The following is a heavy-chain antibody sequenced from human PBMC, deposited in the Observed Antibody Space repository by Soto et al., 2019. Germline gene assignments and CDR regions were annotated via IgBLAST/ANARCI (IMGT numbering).Heavy chain of an antibody. V-gene: IGHV5-51*01. CDR2: IYPGDSDT. Sequence: PGESLKISCKGSGYSFTSYWIGWVRQMPGKGLEWMGIIYPGDSDTRYSPSFQGQVTISADKSISTAYLQWSSLKASDTAMYYCARHLGYCSSTSYSYFDYWGQGTLVTVSS. J-gene: IGHJ4*02. CDR3: ARHLGYCSSTSYSYFDY. D-gene: IGHD2-2*01. CDR1: GYSFTSYW.